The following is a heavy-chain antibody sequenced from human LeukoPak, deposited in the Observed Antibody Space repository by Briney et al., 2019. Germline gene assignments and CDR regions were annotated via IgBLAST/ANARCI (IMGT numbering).Heavy chain of an antibody. J-gene: IGHJ5*02. V-gene: IGHV3-21*01. CDR1: GFTFSSYS. D-gene: IGHD2-15*01. CDR3: ARDPCSGGSCYPSP. Sequence: KPGGSLRLSCAASGFTFSSYSMNWVRQAPGKGLEWVSSISSSSSYIYYADSVKGRFTISRDNAKNSLYLQMNSLRAEDTAVYYCARDPCSGGSCYPSPWGQGTLVTVSS. CDR2: ISSSSSYI.